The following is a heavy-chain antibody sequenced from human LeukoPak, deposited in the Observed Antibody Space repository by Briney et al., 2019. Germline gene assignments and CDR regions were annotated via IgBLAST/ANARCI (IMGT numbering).Heavy chain of an antibody. CDR2: IYTSGST. Sequence: SETLSLTCTVSGGSISSYYWSWIRQPAGKGLEWIGRIYTSGSTNYSPSLKSRVTMSVDTSKNQFSLKLSSVTAADTAVHYCARDHDYDSSGLGLYYFDYWGQGTLVTVSS. V-gene: IGHV4-4*07. J-gene: IGHJ4*02. D-gene: IGHD3-22*01. CDR1: GGSISSYY. CDR3: ARDHDYDSSGLGLYYFDY.